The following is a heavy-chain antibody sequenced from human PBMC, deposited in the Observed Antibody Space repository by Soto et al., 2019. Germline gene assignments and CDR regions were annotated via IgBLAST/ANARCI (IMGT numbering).Heavy chain of an antibody. V-gene: IGHV1-18*01. CDR2: ISPFNGHA. J-gene: IGHJ5*02. Sequence: QIQLVQSETEVKEPGASVKVSCKTSGYTFIHFGISWVRQAPGQGLEWMGWISPFNGHAHYAQPFQGRVTLTTDTSTATAFLELRSLRSDDTAVYYWAREPPRPTAGLYYFDPWGRGTLVTVSS. D-gene: IGHD2-8*01. CDR1: GYTFIHFG. CDR3: AREPPRPTAGLYYFDP.